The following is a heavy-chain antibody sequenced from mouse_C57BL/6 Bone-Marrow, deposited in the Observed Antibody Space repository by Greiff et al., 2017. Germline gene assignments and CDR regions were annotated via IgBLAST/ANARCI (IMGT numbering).Heavy chain of an antibody. J-gene: IGHJ1*03. CDR1: GYAFSSSW. CDR2: IYPGDGDT. Sequence: VQLQQSGPELVKPGASVKISCKASGYAFSSSWMNWVKQRPGKGLEWIGRIYPGDGDTNYNGKLKGKATLTADKSSSTAYMHLSSLTSEDSAVYFGARLGTTVVATRYFDVWGTGTTVTVSS. D-gene: IGHD1-1*01. V-gene: IGHV1-82*01. CDR3: ARLGTTVVATRYFDV.